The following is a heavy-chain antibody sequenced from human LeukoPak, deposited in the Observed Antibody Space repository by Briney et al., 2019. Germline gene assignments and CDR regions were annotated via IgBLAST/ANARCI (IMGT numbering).Heavy chain of an antibody. CDR1: GFPLRSDA. CDR2: ISASGAGI. Sequence: GGSLRLSCAASGFPLRSDAMNWARQAPGKGLEWVSVISASGAGIYYADSVKGRFTISRDNSKNILYLQMDSLRVEDTAVYYCAKGGGGFKPFYFWGQGALVTVSS. D-gene: IGHD5-24*01. V-gene: IGHV3-23*01. CDR3: AKGGGGFKPFYF. J-gene: IGHJ4*02.